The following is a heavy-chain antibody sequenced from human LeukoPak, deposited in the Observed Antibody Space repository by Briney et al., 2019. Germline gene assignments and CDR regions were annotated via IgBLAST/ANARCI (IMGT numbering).Heavy chain of an antibody. Sequence: SETLSLTCTVSGGSISSGCYCWSCLRQPAGKGLEWIGRIYASGSTNCNPSLESRVTMSVDTSKNQFSLKLSSVTAADTAVYYCARVVYSRRWYWYFDLWGRGTLVTVSS. V-gene: IGHV4-61*02. CDR3: ARVVYSRRWYWYFDL. D-gene: IGHD6-13*01. CDR2: IYASGST. CDR1: GGSISSGCYC. J-gene: IGHJ2*01.